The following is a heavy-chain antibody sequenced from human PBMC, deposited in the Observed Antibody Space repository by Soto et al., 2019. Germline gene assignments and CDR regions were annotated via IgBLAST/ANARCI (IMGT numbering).Heavy chain of an antibody. V-gene: IGHV4-31*03. CDR2: IYYSGST. CDR1: GGSISSGGYY. Sequence: SETLSLTCTVSGGSISSGGYYWTWIRQHPGKDLEWIGYIYYSGSTYYNPSLKSRVNISVDTSNNQFSLRLSSVTAADTAVYYCARTYYYGSGSLYYFDYWGQETLVTVS. CDR3: ARTYYYGSGSLYYFDY. D-gene: IGHD3-10*01. J-gene: IGHJ4*02.